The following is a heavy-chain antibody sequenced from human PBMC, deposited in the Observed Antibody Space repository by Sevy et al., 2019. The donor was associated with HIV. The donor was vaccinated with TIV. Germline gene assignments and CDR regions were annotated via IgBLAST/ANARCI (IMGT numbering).Heavy chain of an antibody. CDR3: ARGLLFTGATDY. CDR1: GYTFTSYD. J-gene: IGHJ4*02. D-gene: IGHD1-26*01. CDR2: MNPNSGNT. V-gene: IGHV1-8*01. Sequence: ASVKVSCKASGYTFTSYDINWVRQATGQGLEWMGWMNPNSGNTGYAQKFQGRVTMTRNTSISTAYMELGSLRSEDTAVYYCARGLLFTGATDYWGQGTLVTVSS.